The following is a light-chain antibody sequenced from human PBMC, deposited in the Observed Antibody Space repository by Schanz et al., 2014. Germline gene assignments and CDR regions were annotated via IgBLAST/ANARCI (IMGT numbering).Light chain of an antibody. Sequence: QMTQSPSTLSASIGDRVTLTCRASQSIGTSLAWYQQQPGKAPKVLISDASNLESGVPSRFSGSGSGTEFTLTISRLQSDDCATYYCQEYYISPFTFGRGTKLDIK. J-gene: IGKJ2*01. CDR3: QEYYISPFT. V-gene: IGKV1-5*01. CDR2: DAS. CDR1: QSIGTS.